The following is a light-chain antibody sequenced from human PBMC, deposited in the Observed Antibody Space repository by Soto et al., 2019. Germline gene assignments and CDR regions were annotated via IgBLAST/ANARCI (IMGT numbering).Light chain of an antibody. CDR1: SSNIGAGYD. J-gene: IGLJ3*02. CDR2: GNN. Sequence: QSALTQPPSVSGAPGQRVTISCTGSSSNIGAGYDVHWYQQLPGTAPRLLIFGNNNRPSGVPDRFSGSKSGTSASLAITGLQAGDEADYYCQSYDSSLGAWVFGGGTKLTVL. V-gene: IGLV1-40*01. CDR3: QSYDSSLGAWV.